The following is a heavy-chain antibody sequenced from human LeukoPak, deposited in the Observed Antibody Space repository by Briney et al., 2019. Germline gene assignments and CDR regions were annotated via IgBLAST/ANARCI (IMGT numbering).Heavy chain of an antibody. CDR2: TYYRSKWYN. J-gene: IGHJ2*01. V-gene: IGHV6-1*01. D-gene: IGHD6-13*01. Sequence: SQTLSLTCAISGDSVSSNSAAWNWIRQSPSRGLEWLGRTYYRSKWYNDYAVSVKSRITINPDTSKNQFSLKLSSVTAADTAVYYCARGGQPKYSSSWYSWYFDLWGRGTLVTVSS. CDR3: ARGGQPKYSSSWYSWYFDL. CDR1: GDSVSSNSAA.